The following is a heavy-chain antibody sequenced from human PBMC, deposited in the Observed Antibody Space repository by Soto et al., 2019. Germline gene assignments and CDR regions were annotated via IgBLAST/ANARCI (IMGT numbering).Heavy chain of an antibody. CDR2: ISSSSSYI. J-gene: IGHJ6*02. CDR1: GLTFSSYS. CDR3: ARAKAYYDFWSGYSRNYYYYGMDV. V-gene: IGHV3-21*01. D-gene: IGHD3-3*01. Sequence: VGSLRLSCAASGLTFSSYSMNWVRQAPGKGLEWVSSISSSSSYIYYADSVKGRFTISRDNAKNSLYLQMNSLRAEDTAVYYCARAKAYYDFWSGYSRNYYYYGMDVWGQGTTVTVSS.